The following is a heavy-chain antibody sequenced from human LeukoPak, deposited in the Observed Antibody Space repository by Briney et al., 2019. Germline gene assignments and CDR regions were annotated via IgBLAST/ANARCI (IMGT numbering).Heavy chain of an antibody. CDR1: GYSISSGYY. J-gene: IGHJ4*02. CDR2: IYHSGST. V-gene: IGHV4-38-2*02. Sequence: SETQSLTCTVSGYSISSGYYWDWIRQPPGKGLEWIGSIYHSGSTYYNPSLKSRVTISVDTSKNQFSLKLSSVTAADTAVYYCARELVVATFDYWGQGILVTVSS. D-gene: IGHD2-15*01. CDR3: ARELVVATFDY.